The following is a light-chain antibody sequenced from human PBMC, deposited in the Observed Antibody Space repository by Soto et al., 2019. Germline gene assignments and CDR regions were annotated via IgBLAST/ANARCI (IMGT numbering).Light chain of an antibody. CDR1: QNIRNL. CDR2: DAS. Sequence: QLTQSPSTLSAAVGDSVTITCRAGQNIRNLLAWYQQKPGKAPKPLIFDASTLKTGVPSRFGGSGSGAEFNFTITGLQPDDFATYFCHQYYTYSTFGQGARLEI. J-gene: IGKJ5*01. V-gene: IGKV1-5*01. CDR3: HQYYTYST.